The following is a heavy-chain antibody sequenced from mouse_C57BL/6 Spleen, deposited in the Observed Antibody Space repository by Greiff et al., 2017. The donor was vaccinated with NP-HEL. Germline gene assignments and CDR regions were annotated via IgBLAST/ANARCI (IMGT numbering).Heavy chain of an antibody. Sequence: QVQLQQPGAELVRPGSSVKLSCKASGYTFTSYWMHWVKQRPIQGLEWIGNIDPSDSETHYNQKFKDKATLTVDKSSSTAYMHLSSLTSEDSAVYYCARSRSLPWYFDVWGTGTTVTVSS. V-gene: IGHV1-52*01. CDR1: GYTFTSYW. J-gene: IGHJ1*03. CDR2: IDPSDSET. D-gene: IGHD6-5*01. CDR3: ARSRSLPWYFDV.